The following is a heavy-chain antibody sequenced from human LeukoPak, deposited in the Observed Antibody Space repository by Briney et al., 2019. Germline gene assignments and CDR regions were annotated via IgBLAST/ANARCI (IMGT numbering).Heavy chain of an antibody. CDR2: IIPIFGTA. J-gene: IGHJ4*02. V-gene: IGHV1-69*06. Sequence: GASVKVSCKASGGTFSSYAISWVRQAPGQGLEWMGRIIPIFGTANYAQKFQGRVTNTADKSTSTAYMELSSLRSEDTAVYYCARGIRNVDTAMVTLDYWGQGTLVTVSS. D-gene: IGHD5-18*01. CDR1: GGTFSSYA. CDR3: ARGIRNVDTAMVTLDY.